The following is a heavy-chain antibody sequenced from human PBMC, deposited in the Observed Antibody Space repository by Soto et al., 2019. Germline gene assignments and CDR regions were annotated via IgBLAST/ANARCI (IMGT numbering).Heavy chain of an antibody. J-gene: IGHJ4*02. Sequence: QLQLQESGPGLVKPSETLSLTCTVSGGSISSSSYYWGWIRQPPGKGLEWIGSIYYSGSTYYNPSLKSRVTISVDTSKNQFSLKLSSVTAADTAVYYCAGSPTALRYFDWLSYGSFDYWGQGTLVTVSS. CDR1: GGSISSSSYY. CDR3: AGSPTALRYFDWLSYGSFDY. D-gene: IGHD3-9*01. CDR2: IYYSGST. V-gene: IGHV4-39*01.